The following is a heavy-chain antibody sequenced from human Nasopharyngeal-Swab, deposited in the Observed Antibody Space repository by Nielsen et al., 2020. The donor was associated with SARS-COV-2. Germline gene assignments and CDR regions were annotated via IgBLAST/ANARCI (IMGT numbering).Heavy chain of an antibody. J-gene: IGHJ6*02. V-gene: IGHV3-73*01. D-gene: IGHD5-12*01. CDR2: IRSKANSYAT. Sequence: GESLKISCAASGFTFSGSAMHWVRQASGKGLEWVGRIRSKANSYATAYAASVKGRFTISRDDSKNTAYLQMNSLKTEDTAVYYCTPGRATGYWGQGTTVIVSS. CDR3: TPGRATGY. CDR1: GFTFSGSA.